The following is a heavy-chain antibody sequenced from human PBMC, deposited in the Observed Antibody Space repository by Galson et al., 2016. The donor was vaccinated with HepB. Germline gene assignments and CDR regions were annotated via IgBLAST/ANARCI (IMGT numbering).Heavy chain of an antibody. CDR2: IYYSVNT. V-gene: IGHV4-39*01. CDR1: GASISSSTYY. Sequence: ETLSLTCTVSGASISSSTYYWGWIRQPPGRGLEWIGSIYYSVNTQYNQALKSRVTMSVDTSKNQFSLKLSSVTAADTAIYYCARHPFDYWGQGTLVTVSS. CDR3: ARHPFDY. J-gene: IGHJ4*02.